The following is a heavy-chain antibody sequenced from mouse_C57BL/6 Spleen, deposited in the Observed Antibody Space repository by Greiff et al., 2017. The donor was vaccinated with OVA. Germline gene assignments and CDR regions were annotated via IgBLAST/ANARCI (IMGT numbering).Heavy chain of an antibody. CDR3: ARDTTVVATEWYFDV. J-gene: IGHJ1*03. D-gene: IGHD1-1*01. Sequence: EVKLMESGGGLVKPGGSLKLSCAASGFTFSSYAMSWVSQTPEKRLEWVATISDGGSYTNYQDNVKGRFTISRDNAKNKLYLQMSHLKSEDTAMYYCARDTTVVATEWYFDVWGTGTTVTVSS. V-gene: IGHV5-4*01. CDR2: ISDGGSYT. CDR1: GFTFSSYA.